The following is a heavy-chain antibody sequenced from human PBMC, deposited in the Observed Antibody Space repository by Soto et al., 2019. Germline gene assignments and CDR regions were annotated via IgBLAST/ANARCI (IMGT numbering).Heavy chain of an antibody. CDR1: GGTFSSYT. CDR3: ARDYNWNDVSAAFDI. Sequence: QVPLVQSGAEVKKPGSSVKVSCKASGGTFSSYTISWVRQAPGQGLEWMGRIIPILGIANYAQKFQGRVTITADKSTSTAYMELSSLRSEDTAVYYCARDYNWNDVSAAFDIWGQGTMVTVSS. V-gene: IGHV1-69*08. CDR2: IIPILGIA. D-gene: IGHD1-20*01. J-gene: IGHJ3*02.